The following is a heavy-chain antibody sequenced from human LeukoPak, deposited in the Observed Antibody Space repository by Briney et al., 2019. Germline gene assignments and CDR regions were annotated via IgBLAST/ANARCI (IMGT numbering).Heavy chain of an antibody. D-gene: IGHD6-19*01. J-gene: IGHJ4*02. Sequence: GGSLRLSCAASGFTFSSYSMNWVRQAPGKGLEWVSSISSSSSYIYYADSVKGQFTISRDNAKNSLYLQMNSLRAEDTALYYCAKDKSGWYRLLAGFDYWGQGTLVTVSS. CDR1: GFTFSSYS. CDR3: AKDKSGWYRLLAGFDY. V-gene: IGHV3-21*04. CDR2: ISSSSSYI.